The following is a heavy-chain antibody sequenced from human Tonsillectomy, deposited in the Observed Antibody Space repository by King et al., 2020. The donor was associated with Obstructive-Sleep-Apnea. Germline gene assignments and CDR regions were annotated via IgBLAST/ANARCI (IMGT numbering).Heavy chain of an antibody. CDR2: LKHDGCDK. CDR1: GFTFSDYW. D-gene: IGHD2-8*02. Sequence: VQLVESGGDLVQPGGSLRLSCAASGFTFSDYWMTWIRQVPGTGLEWGALLKHDGCDKAFLGFVKGRFAISKDNAKNSLYLQMNNLKAEDTAVYYCSTDPHHYSAGGAFGYWGQGTPVTVSS. CDR3: STDPHHYSAGGAFGY. J-gene: IGHJ4*02. V-gene: IGHV3-7*03.